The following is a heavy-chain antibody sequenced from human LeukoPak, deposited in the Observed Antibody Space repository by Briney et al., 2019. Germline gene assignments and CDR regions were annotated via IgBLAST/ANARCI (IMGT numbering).Heavy chain of an antibody. Sequence: SGGSLRLSRTASGFTLSDHYMDWVRQAPGKGLEWVGRSRNKANSYTTEYAASVKGGFTISRDDSKNSLYLQMNSLKTEDTAMYYCARMYTYGDKYLDDWGQGTLVTVSS. D-gene: IGHD4-17*01. CDR1: GFTLSDHY. CDR3: ARMYTYGDKYLDD. V-gene: IGHV3-72*01. J-gene: IGHJ4*02. CDR2: SRNKANSYTT.